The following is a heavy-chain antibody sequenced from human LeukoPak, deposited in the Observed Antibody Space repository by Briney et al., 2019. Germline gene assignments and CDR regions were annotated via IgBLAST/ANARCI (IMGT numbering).Heavy chain of an antibody. J-gene: IGHJ4*02. CDR2: IYYSGST. CDR3: ASRYYGSGSPRLLDY. CDR1: GGSISSSSYY. D-gene: IGHD3-10*01. Sequence: PSETLSLTCTVSGGSISSSSYYWGWIRQPPGKGLEWIGSIYYSGSTYYNPSLKSRVTISVDTSKNQFSLKLSSVTAADTAVYYCASRYYGSGSPRLLDYWGQGTLVTVSS. V-gene: IGHV4-39*07.